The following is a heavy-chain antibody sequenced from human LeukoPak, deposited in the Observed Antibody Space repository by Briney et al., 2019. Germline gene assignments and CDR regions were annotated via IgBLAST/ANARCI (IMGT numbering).Heavy chain of an antibody. J-gene: IGHJ4*02. CDR3: AKDLQVALFDY. CDR2: ISGGGDST. Sequence: GGSLRLSCAASGFTFSSYAMRWVRQAPGKGLEWVSAISGGGDSTYYADSVKGRFTISRDNSKNTLYLQMNSLRAEDTAVYYCAKDLQVALFDYWGQGTLVTVSS. D-gene: IGHD5-12*01. CDR1: GFTFSSYA. V-gene: IGHV3-23*01.